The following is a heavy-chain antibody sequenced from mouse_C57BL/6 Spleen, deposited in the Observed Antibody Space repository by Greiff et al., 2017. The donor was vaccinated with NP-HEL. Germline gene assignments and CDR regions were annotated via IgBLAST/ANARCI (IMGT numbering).Heavy chain of an antibody. CDR2: IYPGSGNT. Sequence: QVQLQQSGAELVRPGASVKLSCKASGYTFTDYYINWVKQRPGQGLEWIARIYPGSGNTYYNEKFKGKATLTAEKSSSTAYMQLSSLTSEDSAVYFCAREGIITTVVAPFAYWGQGTLVTVSA. D-gene: IGHD1-1*01. J-gene: IGHJ3*01. V-gene: IGHV1-76*01. CDR1: GYTFTDYY. CDR3: AREGIITTVVAPFAY.